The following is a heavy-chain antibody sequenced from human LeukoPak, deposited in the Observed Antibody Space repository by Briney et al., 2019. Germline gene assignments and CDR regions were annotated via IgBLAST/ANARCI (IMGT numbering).Heavy chain of an antibody. Sequence: GESLKISCKGSGYTFSNYWIGWVRQMPGKGLEWMGIIYPGDSETRYSPSFQGQVTISADKSISTAYLQWSSLKASDTAMYYCARHRDDILNPSYYYYMDVWGKGTTVTISS. CDR3: ARHRDDILNPSYYYYMDV. CDR2: IYPGDSET. J-gene: IGHJ6*03. V-gene: IGHV5-51*01. CDR1: GYTFSNYW. D-gene: IGHD3-9*01.